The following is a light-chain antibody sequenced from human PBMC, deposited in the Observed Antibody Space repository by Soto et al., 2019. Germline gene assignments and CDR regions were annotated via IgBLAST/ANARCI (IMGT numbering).Light chain of an antibody. J-gene: IGKJ2*01. V-gene: IGKV3-15*01. CDR2: GAS. CDR3: QQYSQWPLYT. Sequence: EIVMTQSPATLSVSPGERATLSCLASQSISSNLAWYQQKAGQAPRLLIYGASTRATGIPASFSGSGSGTEFTLTINSLQSEDFALYYCQQYSQWPLYTFGQGTKVDI. CDR1: QSISSN.